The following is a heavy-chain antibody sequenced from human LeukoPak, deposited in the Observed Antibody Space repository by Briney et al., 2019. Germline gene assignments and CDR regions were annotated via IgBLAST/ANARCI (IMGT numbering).Heavy chain of an antibody. V-gene: IGHV1-24*01. J-gene: IGHJ3*02. CDR3: ATGLSTGYRAFDI. CDR1: GYTFTTYG. Sequence: ASVKVSCKASGYTFTTYGLSWVRQAPGKGLEWMGGFDPEDGETIYAQKFQGRVTMTEDTSTDTAYMELSSLRSEDTAVYYCATGLSTGYRAFDIWGQGTMVTVSS. D-gene: IGHD3-9*01. CDR2: FDPEDGET.